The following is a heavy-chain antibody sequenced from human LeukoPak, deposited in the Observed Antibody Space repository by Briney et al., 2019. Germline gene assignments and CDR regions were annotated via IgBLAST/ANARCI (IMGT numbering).Heavy chain of an antibody. CDR1: GFTFSNYW. CDR2: LNTDGSTT. Sequence: GGSLILSCAASGFTFSNYWMHWVRQAPGKGLVWVSRLNTDGSTTSYADSVKGRFTISRDNAKNTLYLQMNSLRAEDTAVYYCARVASGGPIDYWGQGTLVTVSS. D-gene: IGHD4-23*01. V-gene: IGHV3-74*01. CDR3: ARVASGGPIDY. J-gene: IGHJ4*02.